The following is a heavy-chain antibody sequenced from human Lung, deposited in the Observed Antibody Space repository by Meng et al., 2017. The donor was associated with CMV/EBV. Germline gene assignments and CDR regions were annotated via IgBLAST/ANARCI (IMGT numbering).Heavy chain of an antibody. D-gene: IGHD6-19*01. CDR2: ISHSGGT. Sequence: QMELQGSGPGLVQPSGTLSLTCAVSGGSISISTWWSWGRQPPGKGLEWIGEISHSGGTNYNPSLRGRVTISLDKSKNQFSLTLRSVTAADTAVYYCARDPYATGWAGWGQGTLVTVSS. J-gene: IGHJ4*02. CDR1: GGSISISTW. V-gene: IGHV4-4*02. CDR3: ARDPYATGWAG.